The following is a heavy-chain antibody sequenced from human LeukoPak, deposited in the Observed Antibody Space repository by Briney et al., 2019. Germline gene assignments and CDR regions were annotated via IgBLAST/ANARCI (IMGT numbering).Heavy chain of an antibody. CDR1: GFSFSSYW. CDR3: ARDDGPAAGPWYFQH. Sequence: GGSLRLSCAVSGFSFSSYWMSWVRQAPGKGLEWVANIKHDGSEKYYVDSVKGRFTISRDNAKNSLYLQMNSLRGEDTAVYYCARDDGPAAGPWYFQHWGQGTPATVSS. D-gene: IGHD6-13*01. V-gene: IGHV3-7*01. J-gene: IGHJ1*01. CDR2: IKHDGSEK.